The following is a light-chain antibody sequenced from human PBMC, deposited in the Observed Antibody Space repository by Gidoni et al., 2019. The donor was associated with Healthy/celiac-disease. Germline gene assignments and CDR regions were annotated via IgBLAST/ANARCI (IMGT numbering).Light chain of an antibody. CDR1: QSVSSN. J-gene: IGKJ4*01. CDR2: GAS. CDR3: QQYNNWLSLT. V-gene: IGKV3-15*01. Sequence: TLSVSPGERATLSCRASQSVSSNLAWYQQKPGQAPRLLIYGASTRATGIPARFSGSGSGTEFTLTISSLQSEDFAVYYCQQYNNWLSLTFXGXTKVEIK.